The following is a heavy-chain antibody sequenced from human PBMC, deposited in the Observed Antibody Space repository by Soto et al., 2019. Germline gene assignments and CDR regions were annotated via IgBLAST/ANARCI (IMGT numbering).Heavy chain of an antibody. CDR1: GFTFSSYA. Sequence: HPGGSLRLSCAASGFTFSSYAMSWVRQAPGKGLEWVSAISGSGGSTYYADSVKGRFTISRDNSKNTLYLQMNSLRAEDTAVYYCAKDSDYYDSSGYFWVLRSDAFDIWGQGTMVTVSS. CDR2: ISGSGGST. CDR3: AKDSDYYDSSGYFWVLRSDAFDI. V-gene: IGHV3-23*01. J-gene: IGHJ3*02. D-gene: IGHD3-22*01.